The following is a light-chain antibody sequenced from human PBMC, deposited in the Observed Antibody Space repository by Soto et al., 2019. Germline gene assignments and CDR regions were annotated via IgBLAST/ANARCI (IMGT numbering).Light chain of an antibody. CDR3: QQSFRYPYT. Sequence: AIRMTQSPSSFSASTGDRVTITCRASQALSSYLAWYQQKVGQAPKLMIYAAATLQRGAPSRFSGSGSGTDFTLPIRRLQSEDFATYFCQQSFRYPYTFGQGTKLE. V-gene: IGKV1-8*01. J-gene: IGKJ2*01. CDR1: QALSSY. CDR2: AAA.